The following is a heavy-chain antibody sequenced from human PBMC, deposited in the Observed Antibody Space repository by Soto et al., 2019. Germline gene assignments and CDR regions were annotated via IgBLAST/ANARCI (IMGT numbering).Heavy chain of an antibody. J-gene: IGHJ6*02. CDR2: ISYDGSNK. CDR3: AVLDEGVPAASIHYYGMDV. Sequence: QVQLVESGGGVVQPGRSLRLSCAASGFTFSSYGMHWVRQAPGKGLEWVAVISYDGSNKYYADSVKGRFTISRDNPKNTLYLQMNSLRAEDTAVYYCAVLDEGVPAASIHYYGMDVWGQGTTVTVSS. CDR1: GFTFSSYG. V-gene: IGHV3-30*03. D-gene: IGHD2-2*01.